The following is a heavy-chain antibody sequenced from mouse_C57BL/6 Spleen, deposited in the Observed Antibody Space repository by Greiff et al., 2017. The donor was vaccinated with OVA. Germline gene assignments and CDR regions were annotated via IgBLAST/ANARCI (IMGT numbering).Heavy chain of an antibody. Sequence: VKLQQSGAELVKPGASVKISCKASGYAFSSYWMNWVKQRPGKGLAWIGQIYPGDGDTNYNGKFKGKATLTADKSSSTAYMQLSSLTSEDSAVYFCARWDYDRFAYWGQGTLVTVSA. D-gene: IGHD2-4*01. CDR1: GYAFSSYW. V-gene: IGHV1-80*01. CDR2: IYPGDGDT. CDR3: ARWDYDRFAY. J-gene: IGHJ3*01.